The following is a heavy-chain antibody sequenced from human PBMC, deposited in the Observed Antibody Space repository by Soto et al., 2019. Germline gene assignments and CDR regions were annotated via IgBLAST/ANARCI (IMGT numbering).Heavy chain of an antibody. J-gene: IGHJ5*01. CDR1: GFTFSSYG. V-gene: IGHV3-30*18. Sequence: PGVSLSLSCAASGFTFSSYGMHWVRQAPGKGLEWVAVISYDGSNKYYADSVKGRFTISRDNSKNTLYLQMNSLRAEDKAVYYCAKASIAAAGTGFLTGNWFDSWGQGTLVTVSS. CDR2: ISYDGSNK. CDR3: AKASIAAAGTGFLTGNWFDS. D-gene: IGHD6-13*01.